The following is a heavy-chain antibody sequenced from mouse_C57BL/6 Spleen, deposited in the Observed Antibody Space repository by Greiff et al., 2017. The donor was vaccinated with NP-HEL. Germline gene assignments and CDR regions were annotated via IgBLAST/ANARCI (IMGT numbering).Heavy chain of an antibody. Sequence: DVKLVESEGGLVQPGSSMKLSCTASGFTFSDYYMAWVRQVPEKGLEWVANINYDGSSTYYLDSLKSRFIISRDNAKNILYLQMSSLKSEDTATYYCARDSYNYFDYWGQGTTLTVSS. CDR3: ARDSYNYFDY. D-gene: IGHD1-3*01. CDR1: GFTFSDYY. CDR2: INYDGSST. V-gene: IGHV5-16*01. J-gene: IGHJ2*01.